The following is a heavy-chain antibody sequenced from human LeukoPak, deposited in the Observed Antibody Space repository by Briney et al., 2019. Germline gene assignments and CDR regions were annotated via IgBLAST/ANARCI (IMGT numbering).Heavy chain of an antibody. CDR1: GFTFSSYG. CDR2: IWYDGSNE. Sequence: PGRSLRLSCAASGFTFSSYGMHWLRQAPGKGLEWLTIIWYDGSNEYYVDSVRGRFTISRDNSKNTLYLQMNSLRAGDTAVYYCARGYQDYFDYWGQGTLVTVSS. V-gene: IGHV3-33*01. J-gene: IGHJ4*02. CDR3: ARGYQDYFDY. D-gene: IGHD1-14*01.